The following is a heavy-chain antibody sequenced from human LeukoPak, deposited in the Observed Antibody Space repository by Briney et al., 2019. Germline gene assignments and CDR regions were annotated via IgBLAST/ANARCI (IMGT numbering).Heavy chain of an antibody. CDR3: AREESGGYFDY. CDR1: GYTLTNYY. D-gene: IGHD2-8*02. CDR2: INTTGSST. V-gene: IGHV1-46*01. Sequence: ASVKVSCKASGYTLTNYYMHWMRQAPGQGLEWMGLINTTGSSTNYAQKFRGRVTMTMDTSTSTVYMELSSLRSEDTAVYYCAREESGGYFDYWGQGTLVTVSS. J-gene: IGHJ4*02.